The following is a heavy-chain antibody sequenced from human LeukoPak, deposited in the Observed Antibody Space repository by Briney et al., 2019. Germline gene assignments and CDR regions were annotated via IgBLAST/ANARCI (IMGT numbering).Heavy chain of an antibody. D-gene: IGHD1/OR15-1a*01. CDR3: ARTEQEDTPTSSPPSDY. J-gene: IGHJ4*02. CDR1: GYTFTGYY. CDR2: INPNSGGT. V-gene: IGHV1-2*02. Sequence: ASVKVSCKASGYTFTGYYMHWVRQAPGQGLEWMGWINPNSGGTNYAQKFQGRVTMTRDTSISTAYMELSRLRSDDTAVYYCARTEQEDTPTSSPPSDYWGQGTLVTVSS.